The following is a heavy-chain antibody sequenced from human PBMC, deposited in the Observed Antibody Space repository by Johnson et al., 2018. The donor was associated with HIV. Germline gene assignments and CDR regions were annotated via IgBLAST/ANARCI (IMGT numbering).Heavy chain of an antibody. V-gene: IGHV3-11*04. CDR1: GFTFSDYY. J-gene: IGHJ3*02. CDR2: ITSSGRTI. Sequence: QVQVVESGGGLVKPGGSLRLSCAASGFTFSDYYMSWIRQAPGKGLEWVSYITSSGRTIYYADSVKGRFTVSRDNSKNTLYLQMNSLRAEDTAVYYCARACRDGYTCDVYDIWGQGTMLTVSS. CDR3: ARACRDGYTCDVYDI. D-gene: IGHD5-24*01.